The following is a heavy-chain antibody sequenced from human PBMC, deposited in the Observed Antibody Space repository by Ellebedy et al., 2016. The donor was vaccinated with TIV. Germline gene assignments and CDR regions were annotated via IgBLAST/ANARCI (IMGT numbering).Heavy chain of an antibody. CDR3: ATEKSGYDFDY. CDR1: GFTFSTYG. Sequence: PGGSLRLSCAASGFTFSTYGMHWVRQAPGKGLEWVAVLWYDGSREYYADSVKGRFTVSRDNSKNPLYLQMNSLRTEDTAVYYCATEKSGYDFDYWGQGTLVTVSA. V-gene: IGHV3-33*01. CDR2: LWYDGSRE. J-gene: IGHJ4*02. D-gene: IGHD5-12*01.